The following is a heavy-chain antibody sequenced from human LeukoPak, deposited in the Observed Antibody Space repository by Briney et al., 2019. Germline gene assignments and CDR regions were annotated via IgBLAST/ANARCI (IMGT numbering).Heavy chain of an antibody. CDR1: GFTFSSYA. D-gene: IGHD3-9*01. CDR3: ARDHRYGGLFDS. V-gene: IGHV3-30*04. CDR2: ISYDGSNK. Sequence: GGSLRLSCAASGFTFSSYAMHWVRQAPGKGLEWVAVISYDGSNKYYADSVKGRFTISRDNSKNTLYLQMNSLRAEDTAVYYCARDHRYGGLFDSWGQGILVTVSS. J-gene: IGHJ4*02.